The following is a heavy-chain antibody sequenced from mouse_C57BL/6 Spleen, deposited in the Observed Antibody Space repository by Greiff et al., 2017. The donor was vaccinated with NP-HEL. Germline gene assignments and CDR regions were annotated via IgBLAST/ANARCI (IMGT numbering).Heavy chain of an antibody. CDR3: ARGAQGSNYAMDY. J-gene: IGHJ4*01. D-gene: IGHD1-1*01. Sequence: QVQLKQSGPELVKPGASVKISCKASGYAFSSSWMNWVKQRPGKGLEWIGRIYPGDGDTNYNGKFKGKATLTADKSSSTAYMQLSSLTSEDSAVYFCARGAQGSNYAMDYWGQGTSVTVSS. CDR1: GYAFSSSW. V-gene: IGHV1-82*01. CDR2: IYPGDGDT.